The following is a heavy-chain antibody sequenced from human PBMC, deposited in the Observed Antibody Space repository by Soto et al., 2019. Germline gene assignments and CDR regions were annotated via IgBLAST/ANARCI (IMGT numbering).Heavy chain of an antibody. CDR2: ITDSGGDT. V-gene: IGHV3-23*01. D-gene: IGHD3-22*01. J-gene: IGHJ3*02. CDR3: AKRGNYYDSSGYQDAFDI. CDR1: GFTFNNYA. Sequence: EVQLLESGGGLVQPGGSLRLSCAASGFTFNNYAMSWVRQAPGEGLEWVSVITDSGGDTYYADSVKGRFTISRDNSKNTLYLQMNSLRAEDTAVYYCAKRGNYYDSSGYQDAFDIWGQGTMVTVSS.